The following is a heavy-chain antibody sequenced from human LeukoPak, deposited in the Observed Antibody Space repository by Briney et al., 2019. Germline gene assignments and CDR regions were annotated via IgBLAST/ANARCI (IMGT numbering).Heavy chain of an antibody. J-gene: IGHJ6*02. CDR2: IWYDGSNN. D-gene: IGHD4-23*01. V-gene: IGHV3-33*01. Sequence: GGSLRLSCAASGFTFSSYGMHWVRQAPGKGLEWVAVIWYDGSNNYYADSAKGRFTISRDNSKNTLYLQMNSLRAEDTAVYYCARVVTPYYGMDVWGQGTTVTVSS. CDR3: ARVVTPYYGMDV. CDR1: GFTFSSYG.